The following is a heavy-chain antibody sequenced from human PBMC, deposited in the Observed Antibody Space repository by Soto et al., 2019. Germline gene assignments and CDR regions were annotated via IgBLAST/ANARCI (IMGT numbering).Heavy chain of an antibody. J-gene: IGHJ3*02. D-gene: IGHD3-22*01. Sequence: EVRLVESGGGLVQPGGSLRLSCAASRFTFSTYWMHWVRQAPGKGLVWVSRINSDGTGTSYADSVKGRITISRDNAKNTLYLQMNSLRSEDTAVYYCAGDSSGYSYDAFDIWGQGTMVTVSS. CDR1: RFTFSTYW. CDR3: AGDSSGYSYDAFDI. V-gene: IGHV3-74*01. CDR2: INSDGTGT.